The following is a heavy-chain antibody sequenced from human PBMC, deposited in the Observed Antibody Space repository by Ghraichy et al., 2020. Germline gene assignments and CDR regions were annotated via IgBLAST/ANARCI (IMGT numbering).Heavy chain of an antibody. CDR3: ASPGAVQGVIRDDAFDI. D-gene: IGHD3-10*01. CDR1: GFTFSSYS. V-gene: IGHV3-21*01. J-gene: IGHJ3*02. CDR2: ISSSSSYI. Sequence: GGSLRLSCAASGFTFSSYSMNWVRQAPGKGLEWVSSISSSSSYIYYADSVKGRFTISRDNAKNSLYLQMNSLRAEDTAVYYCASPGAVQGVIRDDAFDIWGQGTMVTVSS.